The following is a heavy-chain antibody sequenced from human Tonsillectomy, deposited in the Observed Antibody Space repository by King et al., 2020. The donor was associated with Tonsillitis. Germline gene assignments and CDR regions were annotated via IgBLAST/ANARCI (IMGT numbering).Heavy chain of an antibody. CDR2: IIPILGMT. CDR1: GGTFSRYA. V-gene: IGHV1-69*09. J-gene: IGHJ3*02. Sequence: QLVQSGAEVKKPGSSVKVSCKASGGTFSRYAISWVRQSTGQGLEWMGRIIPILGMTNYAQRFQGRVTITADKSTSTAYMELSSLRSEDTAVYYCATSLRTDAFDIWGQGTMVTVSS. CDR3: ATSLRTDAFDI.